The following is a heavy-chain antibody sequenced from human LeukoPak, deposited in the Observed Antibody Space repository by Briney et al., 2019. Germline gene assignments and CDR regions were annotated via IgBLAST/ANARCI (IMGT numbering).Heavy chain of an antibody. J-gene: IGHJ4*02. D-gene: IGHD6-19*01. V-gene: IGHV2-5*01. Sequence: SGPTLVKPTQTLTLTCTFSGFSLPTGGVSVGWIRQPPGQALEWLALIYWNDDKRYSPSLKTRLTITKDTSKNQVFLTMTNMDPLDSGTYFCARRASGWSYFFDSWGQGTLVSVSS. CDR1: GFSLPTGGVS. CDR3: ARRASGWSYFFDS. CDR2: IYWNDDK.